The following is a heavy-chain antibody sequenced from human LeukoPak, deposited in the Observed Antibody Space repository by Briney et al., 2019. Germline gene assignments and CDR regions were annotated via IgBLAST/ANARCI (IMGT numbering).Heavy chain of an antibody. Sequence: SQTLSLTCTVSGGSISSGGYYWSWIRQPPGKGLEWIGYIYHSGSTYYNPSLKSRVTISVDRSKNQFSLKLSSVTAADTAVYYCAREYGSGSAFDYWGRGTLVTVSS. CDR2: IYHSGST. CDR3: AREYGSGSAFDY. CDR1: GGSISSGGYY. J-gene: IGHJ4*02. D-gene: IGHD3-10*01. V-gene: IGHV4-30-2*01.